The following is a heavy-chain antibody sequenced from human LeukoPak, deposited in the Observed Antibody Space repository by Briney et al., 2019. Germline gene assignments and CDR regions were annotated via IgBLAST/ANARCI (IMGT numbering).Heavy chain of an antibody. D-gene: IGHD3-22*01. J-gene: IGHJ4*02. Sequence: ASVKVSCKASGYTFTSYGISWVRQAPGQGLEWMGWISAYNGNTNYAQKLQGRVTMTTDTSTSTAYMELRSLRSDDTAVYYCAGDTYYDSSGDFDYWGQGTLVTVSS. CDR3: AGDTYYDSSGDFDY. CDR1: GYTFTSYG. V-gene: IGHV1-18*01. CDR2: ISAYNGNT.